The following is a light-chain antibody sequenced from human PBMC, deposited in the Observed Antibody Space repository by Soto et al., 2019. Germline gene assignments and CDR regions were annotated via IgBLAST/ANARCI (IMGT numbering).Light chain of an antibody. J-gene: IGLJ1*01. V-gene: IGLV2-11*01. CDR3: CSYAGGPYV. CDR1: SSDVGGYNY. Sequence: QSALTQPRSVSGSPGQSVAISCTGSSSDVGGYNYVSWYQQHPGKAPKVMIYDVSKRPSGVSDRFSGSKSGDTASLTITGLQAEDEADYYCCSYAGGPYVFGTGTKLTVL. CDR2: DVS.